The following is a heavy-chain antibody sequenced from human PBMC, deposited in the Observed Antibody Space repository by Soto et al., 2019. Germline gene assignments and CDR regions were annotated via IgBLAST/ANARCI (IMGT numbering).Heavy chain of an antibody. CDR3: VKDMGGAGIAARGLEY. Sequence: EVQLVESGGGLVQPGGSLRLSCVASGFLFHDYGMHWVRQGPGKGLEWVSGFSWDSAITDYADSVKGRFTISRDNAKNSLYLEMKSLTPEDTAFYYCVKDMGGAGIAARGLEYWGQGVLVTVSS. V-gene: IGHV3-9*01. CDR1: GFLFHDYG. D-gene: IGHD6-6*01. CDR2: FSWDSAIT. J-gene: IGHJ4*02.